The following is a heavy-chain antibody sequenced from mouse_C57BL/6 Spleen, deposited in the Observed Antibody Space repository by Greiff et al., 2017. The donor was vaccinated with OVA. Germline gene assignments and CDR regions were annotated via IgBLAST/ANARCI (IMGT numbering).Heavy chain of an antibody. CDR2: IYPGDGDT. CDR1: GYAFSSSW. J-gene: IGHJ1*03. CDR3: VRFLYFDV. Sequence: VKLQQSGPELVKPGASVKISCKASGYAFSSSWMNWVKQRPGKGLEWIGRIYPGDGDTNYNGKFKGKATLTADKSSSTAYMQLSSLTSDDSAVYFCVRFLYFDVWGTGTTVTVSS. V-gene: IGHV1-82*01.